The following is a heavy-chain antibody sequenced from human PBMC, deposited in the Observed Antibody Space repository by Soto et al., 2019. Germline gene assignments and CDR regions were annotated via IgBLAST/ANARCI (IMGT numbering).Heavy chain of an antibody. J-gene: IGHJ4*02. CDR1: GYTFTSYD. CDR2: MNPNSGNT. Sequence: QVQLVQSGAEVKKPGASVKVSCKASGYTFTSYDINWVRQATGQGLEWMGWMNPNSGNTGYTQNFPGRVTMTRDISISTAYMELSSLRSDDTAVYYCARVFGDPDYWGQGTLVTVSS. CDR3: ARVFGDPDY. V-gene: IGHV1-8*01. D-gene: IGHD3-10*02.